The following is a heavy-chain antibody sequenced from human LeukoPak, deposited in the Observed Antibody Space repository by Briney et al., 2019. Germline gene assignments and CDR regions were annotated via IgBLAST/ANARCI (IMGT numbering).Heavy chain of an antibody. V-gene: IGHV3-30*03. CDR1: GFTFSSYG. J-gene: IGHJ4*02. Sequence: GGSLSLSCAASGFTFSSYGMHWVRQAPGKGLEWVAVISYDGSNKYYADSVKGRFTISRDNSKNTLYLQMNSLRAEDTAVYYCARGVSRSGYPLHYWGQGTLVTVSS. D-gene: IGHD3-22*01. CDR2: ISYDGSNK. CDR3: ARGVSRSGYPLHY.